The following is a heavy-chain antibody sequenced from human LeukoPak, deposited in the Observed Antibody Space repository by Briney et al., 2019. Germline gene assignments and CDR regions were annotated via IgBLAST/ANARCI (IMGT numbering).Heavy chain of an antibody. CDR3: ARDQGPGAPSGMDV. V-gene: IGHV3-21*01. CDR1: GFTFSSYS. J-gene: IGHJ6*04. Sequence: RGSLRLSFAASGFTFSSYSMNWVRQAPGKGLEWVSSISSSSSYIYYADSVKGRFTNSRDNAKNSLYLQMNSLRAEDTAVYYCARDQGPGAPSGMDVWGKGTTVTVSS. CDR2: ISSSSSYI. D-gene: IGHD7-27*01.